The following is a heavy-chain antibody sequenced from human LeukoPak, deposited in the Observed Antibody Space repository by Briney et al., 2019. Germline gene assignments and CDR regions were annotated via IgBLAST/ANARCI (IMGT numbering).Heavy chain of an antibody. D-gene: IGHD3-3*01. V-gene: IGHV3-21*01. J-gene: IGHJ4*02. CDR3: ARDDMYDFWSGYYPPEYYFDY. Sequence: PGGSLRLSCAASGFTLRSYTMKWVRQAPGKGLEWVSSIGISSSYIYYADSVKGRFTISRDNAKNSLYLQMNSLRAEDTAVYYCARDDMYDFWSGYYPPEYYFDYWGQGTLVTVSS. CDR1: GFTLRSYT. CDR2: IGISSSYI.